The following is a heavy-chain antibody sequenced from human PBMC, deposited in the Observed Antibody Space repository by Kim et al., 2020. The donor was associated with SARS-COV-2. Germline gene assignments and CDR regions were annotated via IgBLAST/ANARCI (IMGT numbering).Heavy chain of an antibody. CDR3: ARGEASFDY. Sequence: NQAKKVQGRVTMTREPSISTAYMEVSRLRSDDTAVYYCARGEASFDYWGQGTLVTVSS. V-gene: IGHV1-2*02. J-gene: IGHJ4*02.